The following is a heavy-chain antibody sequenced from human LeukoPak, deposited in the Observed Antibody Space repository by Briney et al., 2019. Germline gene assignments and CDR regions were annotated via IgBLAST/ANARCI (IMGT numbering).Heavy chain of an antibody. Sequence: SETLSLTCAVYGGSFSGYYWSWIRQPPGKGLEWIGEINHSGSTNYNPSLKSRVTMSVDTSKNQFSLKLSSVTAADTAVYYCARETYYYDSSAYDYYYYMDVWGKGTTVTVSS. V-gene: IGHV4-34*01. CDR3: ARETYYYDSSAYDYYYYMDV. CDR1: GGSFSGYY. D-gene: IGHD3-22*01. CDR2: INHSGST. J-gene: IGHJ6*03.